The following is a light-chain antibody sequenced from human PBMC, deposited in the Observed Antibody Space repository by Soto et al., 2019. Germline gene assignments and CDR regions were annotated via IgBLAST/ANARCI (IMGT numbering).Light chain of an antibody. CDR3: QQANTFPLT. Sequence: IHLTQSPSSLSASVGDRVTITCRASQGISIWIAWYQQKPGNAPKLLIYAASSLQSGVPSRFSGSGSGTHFTLTISSLQPEDFATYYCQQANTFPLTFGQGKRLEIK. CDR1: QGISIW. V-gene: IGKV1-12*01. J-gene: IGKJ5*01. CDR2: AAS.